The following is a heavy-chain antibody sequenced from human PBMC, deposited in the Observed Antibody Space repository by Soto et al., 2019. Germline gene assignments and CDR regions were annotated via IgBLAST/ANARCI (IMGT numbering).Heavy chain of an antibody. Sequence: SETLSLTCAVYGGSFSGYYWSWIRQPPGKGLEWIGEINHSGSTNYNPSLKSRVTISVDTSKNQFSLKLSSVTAAXTXVYYCAXXVPIITYYYGSGSYFVNWGQGTLVTVSX. V-gene: IGHV4-34*01. CDR2: INHSGST. CDR3: AXXVPIITYYYGSGSYFVN. J-gene: IGHJ4*02. CDR1: GGSFSGYY. D-gene: IGHD3-10*01.